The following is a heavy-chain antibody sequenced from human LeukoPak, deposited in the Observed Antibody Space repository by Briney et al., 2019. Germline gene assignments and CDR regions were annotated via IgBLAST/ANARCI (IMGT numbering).Heavy chain of an antibody. CDR2: IYPGDSDT. J-gene: IGHJ5*02. Sequence: GESLKISCKGSGYNFSNYWIGWVRQMPGKGLEWMGIIYPGDSDTRYSPSFQGQVTISVDRSNNTAHLQWSSLKASDTAMYYCARRRSAWNWFDPWGQGTLVTVSS. CDR3: ARRRSAWNWFDP. CDR1: GYNFSNYW. V-gene: IGHV5-51*01.